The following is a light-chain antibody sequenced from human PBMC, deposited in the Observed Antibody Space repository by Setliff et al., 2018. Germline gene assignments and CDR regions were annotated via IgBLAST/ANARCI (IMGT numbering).Light chain of an antibody. Sequence: QSALTQPPSASGSPGQSVTISCTGTSSDVGGYNYVSWYQQLPGKAPKLIIFEVSNRPSGIPNRFSGSKSGNTASLSISGLQAEDEADYYCSSYTSLSTRVFGTGTRSPS. J-gene: IGLJ1*01. V-gene: IGLV2-14*01. CDR1: SSDVGGYNY. CDR3: SSYTSLSTRV. CDR2: EVS.